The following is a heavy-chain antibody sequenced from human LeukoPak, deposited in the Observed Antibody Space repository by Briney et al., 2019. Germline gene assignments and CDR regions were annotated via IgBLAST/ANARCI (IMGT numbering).Heavy chain of an antibody. D-gene: IGHD4-11*01. CDR1: GGSFSGYY. J-gene: IGHJ6*03. V-gene: IGHV4-34*01. Sequence: SETLSLTCAVYGGSFSGYYWSWIRQPPGKGLEWIGENNHSGSTNYNPPLKSRVTISVDTSKNQFSLKLSSVTAADTAVYYCARRMTPATAGYYYYMDVWGKGTTVTVSS. CDR3: ARRMTPATAGYYYYMDV. CDR2: NNHSGST.